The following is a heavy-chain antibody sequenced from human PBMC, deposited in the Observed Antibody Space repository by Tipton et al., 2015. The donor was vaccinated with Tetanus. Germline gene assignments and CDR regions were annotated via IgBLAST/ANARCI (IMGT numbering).Heavy chain of an antibody. J-gene: IGHJ4*02. CDR1: GDSMTDFY. D-gene: IGHD5-24*01. V-gene: IGHV4-59*01. CDR3: ARTTRRWLHPDY. Sequence: QLVQSGAEVKPSETLSLTCNVSGDSMTDFYWSWIRQPPGKGLEGIAYIFYSGRTQYNPSLKSRATISVDTAKNQFSLQLASVTASDTAIYYCARTTRRWLHPDYWGQGALVSLSS. CDR2: IFYSGRT.